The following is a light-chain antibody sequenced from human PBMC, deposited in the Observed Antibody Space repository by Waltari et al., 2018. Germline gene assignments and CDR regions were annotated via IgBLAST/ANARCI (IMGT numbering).Light chain of an antibody. CDR1: QGIRGN. CDR2: AAS. Sequence: AIQLTQSPSSLSASIRDRVTMTCRASQGIRGNLPWYQQKAGRAPKLLIYAASSLESGVPSRFSGSGSGTDFTLTISSLQPEDFATYYCQQFYSYPLTFGGGTKVEIK. J-gene: IGKJ4*01. CDR3: QQFYSYPLT. V-gene: IGKV1-13*02.